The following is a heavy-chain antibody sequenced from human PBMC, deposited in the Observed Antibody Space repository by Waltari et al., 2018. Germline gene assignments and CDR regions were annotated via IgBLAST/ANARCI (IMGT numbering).Heavy chain of an antibody. J-gene: IGHJ6*02. CDR2: IIPSFGTA. CDR1: GGTFTSYA. Sequence: QVQLVQSGAEVKKPGSSVKVSCKVSGGTFTSYASSWLRQAPGRGLEWMGGIIPSFGTANYAQKFQGRVTITTDESTSTAYMELSSLRSEDTAVYYCARGFYPSYSRYYGMDVWGQGTTVTVSS. CDR3: ARGFYPSYSRYYGMDV. V-gene: IGHV1-69*05. D-gene: IGHD1-26*01.